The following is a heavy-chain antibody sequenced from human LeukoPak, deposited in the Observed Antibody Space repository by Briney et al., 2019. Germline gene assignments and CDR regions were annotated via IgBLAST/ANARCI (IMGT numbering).Heavy chain of an antibody. CDR3: TTIKRGNIFGYFDF. Sequence: SETLSLTCTVSGGSMTTHHWSWIRQTPGKGLEWIGYVFDSGRTKENPSLKSRVTLSADTSKNQLSLRLSSVTAADTAVYYCTTIKRGNIFGYFDFWGQGILVTVSS. V-gene: IGHV4-59*11. D-gene: IGHD5-18*01. CDR2: VFDSGRT. J-gene: IGHJ4*02. CDR1: GGSMTTHH.